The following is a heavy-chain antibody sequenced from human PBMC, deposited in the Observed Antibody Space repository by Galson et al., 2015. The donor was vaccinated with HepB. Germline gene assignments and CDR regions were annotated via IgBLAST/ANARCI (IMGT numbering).Heavy chain of an antibody. V-gene: IGHV1-18*04. D-gene: IGHD2-15*01. J-gene: IGHJ5*02. CDR1: GYTFTSYG. CDR3: ARDPGNMELLLGNWFDP. CDR2: ISAYNGNT. Sequence: SVKVSCKASGYTFTSYGISWVRQAPGQGLEWMGWISAYNGNTNYAQKLQGRVTMTTDTSTSTAYMELRSLRSDDTAVYYCARDPGNMELLLGNWFDPWGQGTLVTVSS.